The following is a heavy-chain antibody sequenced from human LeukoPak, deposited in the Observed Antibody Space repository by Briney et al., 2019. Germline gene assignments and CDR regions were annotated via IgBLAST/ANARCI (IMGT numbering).Heavy chain of an antibody. CDR2: MNPNSGNT. V-gene: IGHV1-8*01. CDR3: ARGSGYSSGWPHHD. J-gene: IGHJ4*02. Sequence: ASVKVSCKASGYTFTSYDINWVRQATGQGLEWMGWMNPNSGNTNYAQKLQGRVTMTTDTSTSTAYMELRSLRSDDTAVYYCARGSGYSSGWPHHDWGQGTLVTVSS. CDR1: GYTFTSYD. D-gene: IGHD6-19*01.